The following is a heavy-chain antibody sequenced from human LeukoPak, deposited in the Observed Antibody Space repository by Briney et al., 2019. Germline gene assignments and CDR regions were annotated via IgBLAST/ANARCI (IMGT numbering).Heavy chain of an antibody. CDR2: ISSSGSTI. V-gene: IGHV3-48*03. J-gene: IGHJ6*04. CDR1: GFTFSSYE. CDR3: AELGITMIGGV. D-gene: IGHD3-10*02. Sequence: GGSLRLSCAASGFTFSSYEMNWVHQAPGKGLEWVSYISSSGSTIYYADSVKGRFTISRDNAKNSLYLQMNSLRAEDTAVYYCAELGITMIGGVWGKGTTVTVSS.